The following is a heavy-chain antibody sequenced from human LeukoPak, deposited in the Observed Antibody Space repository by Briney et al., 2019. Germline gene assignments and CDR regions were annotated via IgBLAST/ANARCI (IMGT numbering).Heavy chain of an antibody. J-gene: IGHJ6*03. Sequence: PGGSLRLSCAASGFTFSSYGMHWVRQAPGKGLEWVAFIRYDGSNKYYADSVKGRFTISRDNSKNTLYLQMNSLRAEDTAVYYCARDEGTRDFWSGYPHYYYMDVWGKGTTVTVSS. CDR3: ARDEGTRDFWSGYPHYYYMDV. CDR1: GFTFSSYG. V-gene: IGHV3-30*02. CDR2: IRYDGSNK. D-gene: IGHD3-3*01.